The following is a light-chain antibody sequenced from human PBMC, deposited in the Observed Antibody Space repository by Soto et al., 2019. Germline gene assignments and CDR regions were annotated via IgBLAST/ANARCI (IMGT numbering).Light chain of an antibody. Sequence: EIVLTQSPATLSLSPGERATLSCRASQSVSSYLAWYQQKPGQAPRLLIYDASNRATGIPARFSGSGSGTEFSLTTISREPADVAVYYCQQRSNRPPLTFGGGTKVEIK. CDR2: DAS. J-gene: IGKJ4*01. CDR1: QSVSSY. V-gene: IGKV3-11*01. CDR3: QQRSNRPPLT.